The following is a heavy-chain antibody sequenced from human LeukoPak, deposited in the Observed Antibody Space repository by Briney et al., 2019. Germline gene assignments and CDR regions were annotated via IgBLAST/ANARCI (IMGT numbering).Heavy chain of an antibody. CDR2: ISYDRSNK. J-gene: IGHJ4*02. CDR3: AKDRRIAAAGYYFDY. D-gene: IGHD6-13*01. CDR1: GFTFSSYG. V-gene: IGHV3-30*18. Sequence: GGSLRLSCAASGFTFSSYGMHWVRQAPGKGLEWVAVISYDRSNKYYADSVKGRFTISRDNSKNTLYLQMNSLRAEDTAVYYCAKDRRIAAAGYYFDYWGQGTLVTVSS.